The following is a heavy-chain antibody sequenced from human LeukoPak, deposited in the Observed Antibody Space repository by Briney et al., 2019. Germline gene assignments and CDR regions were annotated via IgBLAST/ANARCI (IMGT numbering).Heavy chain of an antibody. J-gene: IGHJ4*02. V-gene: IGHV3-30*02. CDR2: IRYDGSNK. D-gene: IGHD4-23*01. Sequence: GGSLRLSCAASGFTFSSYGMHWVRQAPGKGLEWVAFIRYDGSNKYYADSVKGRFTISRDNSKNTLYLQMNSLRAEDTAVYYCAREGDYGGNSGGFFDYWGQGTLVTVSS. CDR3: AREGDYGGNSGGFFDY. CDR1: GFTFSSYG.